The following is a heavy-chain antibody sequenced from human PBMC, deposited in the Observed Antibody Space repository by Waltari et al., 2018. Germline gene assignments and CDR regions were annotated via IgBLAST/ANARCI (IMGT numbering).Heavy chain of an antibody. CDR1: GGSISDTKYS. CDR2: IYYSGKT. D-gene: IGHD3-10*01. J-gene: IGHJ4*02. CDR3: ARRGDYYYRSGMYFFDY. Sequence: LQMQESGPGLVTPSETLSLTCTVSGGSISDTKYSWGWIPQSPGKGLEWIGNIYYSGKTDHNPSLKSRVTISVDTSENQFSLTLSSVTPADTAVYYCARRGDYYYRSGMYFFDYWGQGTRVTVSS. V-gene: IGHV4-39*01.